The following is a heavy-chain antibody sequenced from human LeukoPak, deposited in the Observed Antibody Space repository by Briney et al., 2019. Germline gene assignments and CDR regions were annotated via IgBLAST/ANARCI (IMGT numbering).Heavy chain of an antibody. Sequence: ASVKVSCKASGYSFTGYYIHWVRQAPGQGLECMGWINPNSGGTNYPQKFQGKVTMTRDTSIRTAYMEVRRLRSDDTAIYYCARGGIGDAEMATITGYWGQGTLVTVSS. V-gene: IGHV1-2*02. CDR3: ARGGIGDAEMATITGY. CDR1: GYSFTGYY. CDR2: INPNSGGT. J-gene: IGHJ4*02. D-gene: IGHD5-24*01.